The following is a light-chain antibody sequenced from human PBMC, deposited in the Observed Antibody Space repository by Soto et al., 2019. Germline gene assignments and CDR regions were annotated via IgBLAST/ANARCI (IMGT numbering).Light chain of an antibody. J-gene: IGKJ1*01. V-gene: IGKV3-20*01. CDR1: QSVSSY. CDR3: QQYGNSPQT. CDR2: AAS. Sequence: EIVLTKTPATLSSSPGERSSRSCRASQSVSSYLAWYQQKPGQAPRLLIYAASSRATGIPDRFSGSGSGTDFTLTISRLEPEDFAVYYCQQYGNSPQTFGQGTKVDIK.